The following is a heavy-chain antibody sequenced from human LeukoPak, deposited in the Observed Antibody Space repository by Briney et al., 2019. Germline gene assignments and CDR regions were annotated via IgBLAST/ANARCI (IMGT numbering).Heavy chain of an antibody. CDR1: GGSFSGYY. V-gene: IGHV4-34*09. J-gene: IGHJ4*02. D-gene: IGHD6-19*01. CDR3: ARVGQWLDYIDY. Sequence: PSETLSLTCAVYGGSFSGYYRSWIRQPPGKGLEWIGEINHSGSTNYNPSLKSRVTISVDTSKNQFSLKLSSVTAADTAVYYCARVGQWLDYIDYWGQGTLVTVSS. CDR2: INHSGST.